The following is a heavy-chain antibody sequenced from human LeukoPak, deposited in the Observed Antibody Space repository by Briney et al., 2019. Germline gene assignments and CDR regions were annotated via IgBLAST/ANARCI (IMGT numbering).Heavy chain of an antibody. CDR2: IFYSGST. Sequence: PSETLSLTCTVSGGSISTSNYYWGWIRQPPGKGLGWIGNIFYSGSTYYSPSLRSRVTISLDTSRNQLSLKLNSVTAADTAVYYCARVQYSSGFAFGGIDYWGQGTLVTVSS. J-gene: IGHJ4*02. D-gene: IGHD3-16*01. CDR3: ARVQYSSGFAFGGIDY. V-gene: IGHV4-39*07. CDR1: GGSISTSNYY.